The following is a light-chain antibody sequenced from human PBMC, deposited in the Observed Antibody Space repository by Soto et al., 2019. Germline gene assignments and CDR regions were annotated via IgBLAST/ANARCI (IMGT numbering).Light chain of an antibody. CDR3: QQYGSSPLT. V-gene: IGKV3-20*01. Sequence: ERVLISAVAAPSIYPGERATLSCRAIQSVSSSHLAWYQQKPGQAPGLLIYGASSRATGIPDRFSGSGSGTDFTLTISRLEPEDFAVYYCQQYGSSPLTFGGGTKVDIK. J-gene: IGKJ4*01. CDR1: QSVSSSH. CDR2: GAS.